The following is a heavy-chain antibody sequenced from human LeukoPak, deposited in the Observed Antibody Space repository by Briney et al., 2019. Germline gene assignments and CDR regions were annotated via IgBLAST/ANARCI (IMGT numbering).Heavy chain of an antibody. Sequence: GGSLRPSCAASGFTFSDYYMSWIRQAPGKGLEWVSYISSSGSTIYYADSVKGRFTISRDNAKNSLYLQMNSLRAEDTAVYYCARDVRDGASDYWGQGTLVTVSS. CDR1: GFTFSDYY. CDR3: ARDVRDGASDY. V-gene: IGHV3-11*01. J-gene: IGHJ4*02. D-gene: IGHD3-10*02. CDR2: ISSSGSTI.